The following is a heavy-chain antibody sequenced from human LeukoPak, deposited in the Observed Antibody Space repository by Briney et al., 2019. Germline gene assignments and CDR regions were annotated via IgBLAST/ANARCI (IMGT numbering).Heavy chain of an antibody. J-gene: IGHJ4*02. V-gene: IGHV1-2*06. CDR3: ARGASYYYDSSGYYYFDY. CDR2: INPNSGGT. Sequence: GASVKVSCKASGYTFTGYYMHWVRQAPGQGHEWMGRINPNSGGTNYAQKFQGRVTMTRDTSISTAYMELSRLRSDDTAVYYCARGASYYYDSSGYYYFDYWGQGTLVTVSS. D-gene: IGHD3-22*01. CDR1: GYTFTGYY.